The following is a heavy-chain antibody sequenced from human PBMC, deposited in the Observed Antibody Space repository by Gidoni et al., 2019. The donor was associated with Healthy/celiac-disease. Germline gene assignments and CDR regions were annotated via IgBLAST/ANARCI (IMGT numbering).Heavy chain of an antibody. Sequence: QVQLVESGGGVVQPGRSLRLSCAASGFTFSSYGMHWVRQAPGKGLEWVAVISYDGSNKYYADSVKGRFTISRDNSKNTLYLQMNSLRAEDTAVYYCAKTGHTQGDYWGQGTLVTVSS. D-gene: IGHD2-21*01. V-gene: IGHV3-30*18. CDR1: GFTFSSYG. J-gene: IGHJ4*02. CDR3: AKTGHTQGDY. CDR2: ISYDGSNK.